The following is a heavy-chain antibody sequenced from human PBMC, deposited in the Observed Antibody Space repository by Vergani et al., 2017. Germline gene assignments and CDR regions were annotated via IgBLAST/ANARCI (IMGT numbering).Heavy chain of an antibody. V-gene: IGHV3-74*01. CDR2: INSDGSST. Sequence: EVQLVESGGGLVQPGGSLRLSCAASGFTFSSYWMHWVRQAPGKGLVWVSRINSDGSSTSYADSVKGRFTISRDNAKNTRYMQMNSLRAEDTAVYYCARDPLQGYFYYYGMDVWGQGTTVTVAS. J-gene: IGHJ6*02. CDR1: GFTFSSYW. CDR3: ARDPLQGYFYYYGMDV.